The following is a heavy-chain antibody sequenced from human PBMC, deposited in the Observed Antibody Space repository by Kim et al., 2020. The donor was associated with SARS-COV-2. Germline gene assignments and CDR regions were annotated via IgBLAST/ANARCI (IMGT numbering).Heavy chain of an antibody. CDR2: MYYTDNP. J-gene: IGHJ4*01. D-gene: IGHD1-26*01. CDR1: GGSISGHY. Sequence: SETLSLTCTVSGGSISGHYWSWVRQPPGKGLEWLGFMYYTDNPTYNPSLKSRVTISVDTSKNQFSLKVTSVTAADTAVYYCARALSRSYHGQIHFDYWG. CDR3: ARALSRSYHGQIHFDY. V-gene: IGHV4-59*11.